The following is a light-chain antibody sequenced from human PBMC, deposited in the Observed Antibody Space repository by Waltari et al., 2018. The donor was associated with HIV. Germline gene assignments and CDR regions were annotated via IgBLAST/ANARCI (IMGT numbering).Light chain of an antibody. CDR1: RSDVGGYNY. CDR3: KSYAGSSNPYV. Sequence: QSALTQPPSAYGSPGPSVTISCTGTRSDVGGYNYVSWYQQHPGKAPKLMIFDVSKRPSGVPDRFSGSKSGNTAFLTVSGLQAEDEADYYCKSYAGSSNPYVFGTGTKVTVL. V-gene: IGLV2-8*01. CDR2: DVS. J-gene: IGLJ1*01.